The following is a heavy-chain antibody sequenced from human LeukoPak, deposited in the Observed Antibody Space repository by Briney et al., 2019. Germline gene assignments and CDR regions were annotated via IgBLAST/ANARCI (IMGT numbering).Heavy chain of an antibody. J-gene: IGHJ4*02. V-gene: IGHV3-23*01. Sequence: GGSLRLSCAASGFTFSSYDRSWVRQAPGKGLEWVSAISGSGGSTYYADSVKGRFTISSDNSKNTLYLQMNSLRAEDTAVYYCAKTYYYDSSGYLHYFDYWGQGTLVTVSS. CDR2: ISGSGGST. CDR1: GFTFSSYD. D-gene: IGHD3-22*01. CDR3: AKTYYYDSSGYLHYFDY.